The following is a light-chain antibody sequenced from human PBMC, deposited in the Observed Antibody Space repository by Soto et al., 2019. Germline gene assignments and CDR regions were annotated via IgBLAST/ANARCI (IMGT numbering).Light chain of an antibody. Sequence: EIVLTQSPATLSLSPGESATLSCRASQYIDYYLAWYQHKPGQPPRLLIYDASDRATDIPDRFSGSGSGTDFTLTISSLEPEDSAIYYCQQRSNWPPFFTFGPGTKVDIK. CDR2: DAS. CDR3: QQRSNWPPFFT. V-gene: IGKV3-11*01. CDR1: QYIDYY. J-gene: IGKJ3*01.